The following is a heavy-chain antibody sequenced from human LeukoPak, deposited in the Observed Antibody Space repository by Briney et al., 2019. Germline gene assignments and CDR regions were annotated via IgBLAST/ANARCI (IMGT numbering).Heavy chain of an antibody. D-gene: IGHD3-9*01. Sequence: ASVTVSCKASGYAFTSYYMHWVRQAPGQGLEWMGIINPSGGSTSYAQKFQGRVTMTRDTSTSTVYMELSSLRSEDTAVYYCARDHPSSGGKLVLDYWGQGTLVTVSS. CDR2: INPSGGST. CDR1: GYAFTSYY. J-gene: IGHJ4*02. CDR3: ARDHPSSGGKLVLDY. V-gene: IGHV1-46*01.